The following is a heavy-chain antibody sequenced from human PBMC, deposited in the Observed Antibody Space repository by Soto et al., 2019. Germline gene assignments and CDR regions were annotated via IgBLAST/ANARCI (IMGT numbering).Heavy chain of an antibody. Sequence: SSGDYYWSWIRQPPGKGLEWIGYMFYTGTTYYNPSLKSRINISLDTSKNQFSLKLNSVTAADTAVYYCATVPTYYYDRSGYANAFDIWRQGTRVTVS. CDR2: MFYTGTT. V-gene: IGHV4-30-4*01. CDR1: SSGDYY. D-gene: IGHD3-22*01. CDR3: ATVPTYYYDRSGYANAFDI. J-gene: IGHJ3*02.